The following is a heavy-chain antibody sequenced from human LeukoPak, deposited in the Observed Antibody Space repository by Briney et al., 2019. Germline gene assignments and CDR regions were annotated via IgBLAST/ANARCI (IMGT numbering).Heavy chain of an antibody. J-gene: IGHJ4*02. V-gene: IGHV4-39*01. Sequence: PSETLSLTCTVSGDSISTSSYFWGWIRQPPGKGLEWIGSIFYNGNTYDNPSLKSRVTISVDSSKNQFSLKMNFVTAADTAVYYCAFGGATSTVFDYWGQGTLATVSS. CDR2: IFYNGNT. CDR1: GDSISTSSYF. CDR3: AFGGATSTVFDY. D-gene: IGHD3-16*01.